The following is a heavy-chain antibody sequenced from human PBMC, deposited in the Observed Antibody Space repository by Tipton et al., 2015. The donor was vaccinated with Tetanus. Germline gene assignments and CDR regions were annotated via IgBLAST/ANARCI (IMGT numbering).Heavy chain of an antibody. D-gene: IGHD3-22*01. J-gene: IGHJ6*02. CDR1: GGNFRNYA. Sequence: QLVQSGAEVKKPGSSVKVSCKASGGNFRNYAINWVRQAPGHRLEWMGGIFPVFGSANYSQRFQGRVTITADESTSTAYMELSSLRSEDTAVYYCARDRGDYIYYGMDVWGPGTTVTVS. CDR2: IFPVFGSA. CDR3: ARDRGDYIYYGMDV. V-gene: IGHV1-69*19.